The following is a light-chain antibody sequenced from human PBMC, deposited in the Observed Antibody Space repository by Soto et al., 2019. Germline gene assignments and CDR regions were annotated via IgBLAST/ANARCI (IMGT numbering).Light chain of an antibody. J-gene: IGKJ1*01. CDR2: GAS. Sequence: EVVLTQSPGTLSLSPGERATLSCRASQSVNSNLAWFQQKPGQAPRLLIYGASTRATGIPARFSGSGSGTGFTLTISRLEPEDFAVYYCQQYGSSPGTFGQGTKVDIK. V-gene: IGKV3-20*01. CDR1: QSVNSN. CDR3: QQYGSSPGT.